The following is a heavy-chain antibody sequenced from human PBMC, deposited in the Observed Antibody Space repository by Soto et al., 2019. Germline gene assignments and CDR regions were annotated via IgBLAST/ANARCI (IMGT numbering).Heavy chain of an antibody. CDR1: GDSISSSRYY. D-gene: IGHD3-3*01. CDR2: IYYSGST. J-gene: IGHJ6*04. V-gene: IGHV4-39*01. Sequence: QLQLQESGPGLVKPSETLSLTCHGSGDSISSSRYYWGWNRKPPGQGLEWIGSIYYSGSTYYIPSLKGRATKSAGTSKNQISRRLSSVTAADTAMYYCGSVADDFWSGPGCMDGCGKGATDTVSS. CDR3: GSVADDFWSGPGCMDG.